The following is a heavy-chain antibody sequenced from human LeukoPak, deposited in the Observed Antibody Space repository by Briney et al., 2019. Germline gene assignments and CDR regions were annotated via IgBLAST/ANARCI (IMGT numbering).Heavy chain of an antibody. D-gene: IGHD6-19*01. Sequence: PGGSLRLSCAVSGFTFRNYWMTWVRQAPGKGLECVANIKQDESEKYYVDSVKGRFTISRDNAKNALFLQMNSLTAEDTSVYYCARDVFMAVAGNDAFHIWGQGTMVTVSS. V-gene: IGHV3-7*01. CDR1: GFTFRNYW. J-gene: IGHJ3*02. CDR3: ARDVFMAVAGNDAFHI. CDR2: IKQDESEK.